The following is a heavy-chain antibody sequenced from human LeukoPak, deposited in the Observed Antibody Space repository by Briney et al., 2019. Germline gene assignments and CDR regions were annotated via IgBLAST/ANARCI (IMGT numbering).Heavy chain of an antibody. D-gene: IGHD3-3*01. Sequence: SETLSLTCTVSGGSISSSSYYWGWIRQPPGKGLEWIGEINHSGSTNYNPSLKSRVTISVDTSKNQFSLKLSSVTAADTAVYYCARTYYDFWSGYYTRWFDPWGQGTLVTVSS. CDR3: ARTYYDFWSGYYTRWFDP. J-gene: IGHJ5*02. CDR2: INHSGST. V-gene: IGHV4-39*07. CDR1: GGSISSSSYY.